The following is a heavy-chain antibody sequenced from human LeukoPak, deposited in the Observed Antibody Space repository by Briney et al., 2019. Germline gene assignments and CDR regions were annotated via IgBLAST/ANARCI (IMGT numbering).Heavy chain of an antibody. CDR3: AREFGITIFGVATDY. J-gene: IGHJ4*02. Sequence: ASVKVSCKASGYTFTGYYMHWVRQAPGQGLEWMGWINPNSGGTNYAQKFQGRVTMTRDTSISTAYMELSRLRSDDTAVYYCAREFGITIFGVATDYWGQGTLVTVSS. CDR1: GYTFTGYY. V-gene: IGHV1-2*02. CDR2: INPNSGGT. D-gene: IGHD3-3*01.